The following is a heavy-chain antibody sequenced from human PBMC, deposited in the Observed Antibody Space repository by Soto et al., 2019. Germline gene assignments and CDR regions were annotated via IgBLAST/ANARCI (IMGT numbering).Heavy chain of an antibody. CDR3: ASRGLLGYSIDY. D-gene: IGHD3-22*01. J-gene: IGHJ4*02. Sequence: QVQLQESGPGLVKPSQTLSLTCTVSGGSISSGGYYWSWIRQHPGKGLEWIGYIYYSGSTYYNPSLKSRVTISVDTSKNQFPLKLSSVTAADTAVYYCASRGLLGYSIDYWGQGTLVTVSS. CDR1: GGSISSGGYY. V-gene: IGHV4-31*03. CDR2: IYYSGST.